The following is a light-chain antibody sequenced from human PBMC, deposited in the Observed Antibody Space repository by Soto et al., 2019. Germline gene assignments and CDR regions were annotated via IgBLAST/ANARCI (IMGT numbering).Light chain of an antibody. Sequence: DIRMTPSPSTLSASVGDRVIITCRASQSISSWLAWYQQKPEKAPKLLIYDASSLETGVPFRFSGSGSGTEFTLTINSLQPDDFATYYCQQYNTFPWTFGRGTKVDIK. CDR3: QQYNTFPWT. V-gene: IGKV1-5*01. CDR1: QSISSW. CDR2: DAS. J-gene: IGKJ1*01.